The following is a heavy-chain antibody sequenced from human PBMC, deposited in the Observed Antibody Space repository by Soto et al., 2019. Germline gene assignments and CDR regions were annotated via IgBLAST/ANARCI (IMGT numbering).Heavy chain of an antibody. J-gene: IGHJ4*02. V-gene: IGHV3-9*01. D-gene: IGHD5-12*01. Sequence: GGSLRLSCAASGFTFDDYAMHWVRQAPGKGLEWVSGISWNSGSIGYADSVKGRFTISRDNAKNSLYLQMNSLRAEDTALYYCAKDMYPSGYDSPCPLDYWGQGTLVTVSS. CDR1: GFTFDDYA. CDR3: AKDMYPSGYDSPCPLDY. CDR2: ISWNSGSI.